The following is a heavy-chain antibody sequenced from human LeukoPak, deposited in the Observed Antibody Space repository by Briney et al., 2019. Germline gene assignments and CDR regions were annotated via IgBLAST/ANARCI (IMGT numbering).Heavy chain of an antibody. Sequence: GGSLRLSCAASGFTFSNYAMSWVRQAPGKGLEWVSVISGSGGSTYYADSVKGRFTISRDNFKNTLYLQMNSLRAEDTAVYYCAKHLWEWPDAFDIWGQGTMVTVSS. V-gene: IGHV3-23*01. CDR1: GFTFSNYA. D-gene: IGHD3-3*01. CDR3: AKHLWEWPDAFDI. CDR2: ISGSGGST. J-gene: IGHJ3*02.